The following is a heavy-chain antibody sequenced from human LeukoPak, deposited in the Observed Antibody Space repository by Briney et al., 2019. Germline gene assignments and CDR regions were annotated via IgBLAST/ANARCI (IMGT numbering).Heavy chain of an antibody. CDR2: ISGSGGST. J-gene: IGHJ4*02. Sequence: GGPLRLSCAASGFTFSSYAMSWVRQAPGKGLEWVSAISGSGGSTYYADSVKGRFTISRDNSKSTLYLQMNSLRAEDTAVYYCAKDRLVVAATLFDYWGQGTLVTVSS. V-gene: IGHV3-23*01. CDR1: GFTFSSYA. CDR3: AKDRLVVAATLFDY. D-gene: IGHD2-15*01.